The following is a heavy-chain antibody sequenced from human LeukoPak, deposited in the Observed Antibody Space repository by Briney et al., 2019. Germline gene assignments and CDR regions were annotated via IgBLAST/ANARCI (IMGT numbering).Heavy chain of an antibody. V-gene: IGHV1-18*01. CDR2: ISAYNGNT. CDR3: ARVNHPGAAGPWGSDS. Sequence: GASVKVSCKASGYTFTSYGISWVRQAPGQGLEWMGWISAYNGNTNYAQKLQGRVTMTTDTSTSTAYMELRSLRSDDTAVYYCARVNHPGAAGPWGSDSWGQGILVTVSS. CDR1: GYTFTSYG. D-gene: IGHD6-13*01. J-gene: IGHJ4*02.